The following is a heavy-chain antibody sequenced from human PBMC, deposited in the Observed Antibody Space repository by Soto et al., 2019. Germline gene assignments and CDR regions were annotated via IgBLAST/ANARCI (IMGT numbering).Heavy chain of an antibody. CDR2: IKSQTDYGTT. V-gene: IGHV3-15*07. CDR3: TTGLSNGYYNFDY. J-gene: IGHJ4*02. CDR1: GFTFNNAW. D-gene: IGHD3-22*01. Sequence: GGSLRLSCAASGFTFNNAWMHWVRQAPGKGLEWVGRIKSQTDYGTTDLAAPVKGRITISRDHSKDTLYLQMSSLKTEDTAVYYCTTGLSNGYYNFDYWGQGTPVTVSS.